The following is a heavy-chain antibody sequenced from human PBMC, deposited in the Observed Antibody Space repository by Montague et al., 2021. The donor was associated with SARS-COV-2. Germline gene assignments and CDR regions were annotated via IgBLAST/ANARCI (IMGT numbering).Heavy chain of an antibody. CDR1: GGSIDSSSYH. CDR3: ARYRRDGSYFLDY. CDR2: IYYSGSTS. D-gene: IGHD5-24*01. Sequence: SETLSLTCTVSGGSIDSSSYHWDWIRQSPGKGLEWIGSIYYSGSTSYYNPSLKSRVTISADTSKNQFSLRLTSVTAADTAVYYCARYRRDGSYFLDYWGQGTLVPVPS. V-gene: IGHV4-39*01. J-gene: IGHJ4*02.